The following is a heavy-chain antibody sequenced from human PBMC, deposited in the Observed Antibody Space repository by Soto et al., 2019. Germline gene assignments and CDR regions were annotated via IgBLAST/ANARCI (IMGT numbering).Heavy chain of an antibody. CDR3: ARGRDSAFDI. D-gene: IGHD2-15*01. CDR1: GDSIYTASVA. J-gene: IGHJ3*02. Sequence: SPTLSLTCAISGDSIYTASVAWNWIRQSPSRGLEWLGRTYYRSKWISDYAVSVKSRILINPDTPKNQFSLQLNSVTPEDTAVYYCARGRDSAFDIWGQGTMVTVSS. V-gene: IGHV6-1*01. CDR2: TYYRSKWIS.